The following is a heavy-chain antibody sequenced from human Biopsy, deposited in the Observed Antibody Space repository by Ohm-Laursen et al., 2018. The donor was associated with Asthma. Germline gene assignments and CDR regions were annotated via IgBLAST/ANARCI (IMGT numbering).Heavy chain of an antibody. CDR1: GDSITSGGCC. Sequence: SETLSLTCAVSGDSITSGGCCWYWIRQHPGKGLEWIGYIHHSGTSYFNPSLKSRVSFSRDTSKNQFSLRLSSVTAADTAMYYCARIPRRSGSYFVDYWGQGTLVTVSS. J-gene: IGHJ4*02. CDR3: ARIPRRSGSYFVDY. D-gene: IGHD3-22*01. CDR2: IHHSGTS. V-gene: IGHV4-31*11.